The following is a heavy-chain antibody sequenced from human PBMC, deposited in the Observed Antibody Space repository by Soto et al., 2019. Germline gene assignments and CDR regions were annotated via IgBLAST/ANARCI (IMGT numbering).Heavy chain of an antibody. CDR3: ARVEAYCGGDCDAFDI. J-gene: IGHJ3*02. D-gene: IGHD2-21*02. Sequence: QVQLVQSGAEVKKPGSSVKVSCKASGGTFSSYAISWVRQAPGQGLKWMGGIIPIFGTANYAQKFQGRVTITADESTSTAYMELSSLRSEDTAVYYCARVEAYCGGDCDAFDIWGQGTMVTVSS. CDR1: GGTFSSYA. CDR2: IIPIFGTA. V-gene: IGHV1-69*01.